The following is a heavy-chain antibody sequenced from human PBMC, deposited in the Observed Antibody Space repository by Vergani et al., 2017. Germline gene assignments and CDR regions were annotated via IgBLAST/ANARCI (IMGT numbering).Heavy chain of an antibody. V-gene: IGHV3-33*01. CDR2: TWYDGNNK. CDR3: ARDLRLLYNRFDP. CDR1: GFTFNQYG. J-gene: IGHJ5*02. Sequence: QVQLLESGGGVVQPGRSLRLSCAASGFTFNQYGMHWVRQAPGKGLEWVAVTWYDGNNKQYADSVKGRVTISRDNSKSTMYLQMNSLRDEDTGVYYCARDLRLLYNRFDPWGQGTLVTVSS. D-gene: IGHD1-14*01.